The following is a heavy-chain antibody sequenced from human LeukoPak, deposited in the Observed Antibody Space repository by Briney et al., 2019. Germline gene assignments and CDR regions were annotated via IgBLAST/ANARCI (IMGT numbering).Heavy chain of an antibody. CDR1: GGTFSSYA. J-gene: IGHJ4*02. V-gene: IGHV1-69*01. CDR3: ARNPTVEMAPLYYFDY. Sequence: ASVKVSCKASGGTFSSYAISRVRQAPGQGLEWMGGIIPIFGTANYAQKFQGRVTITADESTSTAYMELSSLRSEDTAVYYCARNPTVEMAPLYYFDYWGQGTLVTVSS. D-gene: IGHD5-24*01. CDR2: IIPIFGTA.